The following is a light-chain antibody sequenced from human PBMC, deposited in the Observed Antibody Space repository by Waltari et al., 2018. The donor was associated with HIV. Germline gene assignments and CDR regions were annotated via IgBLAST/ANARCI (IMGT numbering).Light chain of an antibody. Sequence: QSVLTQPPSASGTPGQRVTFSCSGSSSNIGSNTVNWYQQFPGAAPKLLIYTNNQRPSGVPDRFSGSTSGTSASLANSGLQSEDEADYYCAVWDDSLNGYVFGPGTKVTVL. CDR2: TNN. CDR3: AVWDDSLNGYV. V-gene: IGLV1-44*01. J-gene: IGLJ1*01. CDR1: SSNIGSNT.